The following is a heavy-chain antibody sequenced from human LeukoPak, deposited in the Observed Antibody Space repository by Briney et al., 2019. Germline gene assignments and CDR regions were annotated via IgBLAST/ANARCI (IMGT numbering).Heavy chain of an antibody. CDR3: ARTPTDGSGWFFGY. D-gene: IGHD6-19*01. V-gene: IGHV3-66*02. Sequence: GGSLRLSCAASGFTVNTNYMSWVRQAPGKGLEWVSVIHPGGLIDYADSVKGRFTISRDIPKNTLFLQMNWLRPEDTAVYYCARTPTDGSGWFFGYWGQGILVTVSS. J-gene: IGHJ4*02. CDR2: IHPGGLI. CDR1: GFTVNTNY.